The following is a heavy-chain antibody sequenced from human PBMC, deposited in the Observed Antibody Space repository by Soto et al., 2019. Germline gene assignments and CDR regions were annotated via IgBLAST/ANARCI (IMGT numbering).Heavy chain of an antibody. CDR3: ARERSSSSGFGHYYYYGMDV. J-gene: IGHJ6*02. V-gene: IGHV3-23*01. Sequence: GGSLRLSCAASGFTFSSYAMSWVRQAPGKGLEWVSAISGSGGSTYYADSVKGRFTISRDNSKNTLYLQMNSLRAEDTAVYYCARERSSSSGFGHYYYYGMDVWGQGTTVTVS. CDR1: GFTFSSYA. CDR2: ISGSGGST. D-gene: IGHD6-6*01.